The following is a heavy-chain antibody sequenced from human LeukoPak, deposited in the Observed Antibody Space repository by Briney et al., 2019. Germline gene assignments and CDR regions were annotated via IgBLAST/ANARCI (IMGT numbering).Heavy chain of an antibody. CDR3: ARGDSGVTTALDY. D-gene: IGHD4-17*01. V-gene: IGHV1-46*01. CDR2: ISPTGGST. Sequence: ASVKVSCKAFGYTFTNNWMHWVRQAPGQGPEWMGLISPTGGSTAYAQKFQGRVTLTRDMSTSTDYLELSSLRSEDTAVYYCARGDSGVTTALDYWGQGTLVTVSS. J-gene: IGHJ4*02. CDR1: GYTFTNNW.